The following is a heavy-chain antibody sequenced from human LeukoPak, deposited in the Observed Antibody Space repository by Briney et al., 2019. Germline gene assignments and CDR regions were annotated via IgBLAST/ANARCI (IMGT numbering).Heavy chain of an antibody. V-gene: IGHV4-59*08. CDR1: GGSISSFY. CDR3: ASLTLADTSRYGEFDY. Sequence: PSETLSLTCTVSGGSISSFYWSWIRQPPGKGLEWIGYVHDTGKTGYNSSLKSRLTISIDTSNNQFSLRMNSVTAADTAVYYCASLTLADTSRYGEFDYWGQGTVVTVSS. CDR2: VHDTGKT. J-gene: IGHJ4*02. D-gene: IGHD3-22*01.